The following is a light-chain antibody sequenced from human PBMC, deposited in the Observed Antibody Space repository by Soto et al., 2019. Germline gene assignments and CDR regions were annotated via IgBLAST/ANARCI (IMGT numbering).Light chain of an antibody. CDR1: QSVSRW. V-gene: IGKV1-5*03. Sequence: DIQMNQSPSTLYAPVGDRVTITCRASQSVSRWLAWYQQKPGKAPKLLIYKASTLESGVPSRFSGSESGTAFILAISSLQPDDSATYYCQQYNDNWTFGQGTKVEIK. CDR2: KAS. CDR3: QQYNDNWT. J-gene: IGKJ1*01.